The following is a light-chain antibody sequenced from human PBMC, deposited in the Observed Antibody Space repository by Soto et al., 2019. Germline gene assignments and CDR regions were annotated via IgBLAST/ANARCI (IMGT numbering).Light chain of an antibody. J-gene: IGLJ2*01. CDR1: RSNIGNNY. Sequence: QAVVTQPPSVSAAPGQKVTISCSGSRSNIGNNYVSWYQQLPGTAPKLLIYDNNERPSGIPDRFSGSKSGTSATLGITGLQTGDEADYYCATWDFSLSAGVFGGGTKVTVL. CDR3: ATWDFSLSAGV. V-gene: IGLV1-51*01. CDR2: DNN.